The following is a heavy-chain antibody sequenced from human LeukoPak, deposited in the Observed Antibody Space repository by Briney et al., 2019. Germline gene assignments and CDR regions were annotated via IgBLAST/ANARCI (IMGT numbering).Heavy chain of an antibody. CDR1: GGSISSYY. D-gene: IGHD5-24*01. Sequence: SETLSLTCTVSGGSISSYYWSWIRQPPGKGLEWIGYIYYSGSTNYNPSLKSRVTISVDTSKNQFSLKLSSVTAADTAVYYCAGDEDGSFDYWGQGTLVTVSS. CDR3: AGDEDGSFDY. CDR2: IYYSGST. V-gene: IGHV4-59*01. J-gene: IGHJ4*02.